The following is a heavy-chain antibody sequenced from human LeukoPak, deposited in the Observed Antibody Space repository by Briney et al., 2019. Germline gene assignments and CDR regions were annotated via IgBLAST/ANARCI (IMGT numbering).Heavy chain of an antibody. CDR2: ISYDGGNK. CDR1: GFTFSRYG. D-gene: IGHD3-9*01. J-gene: IGHJ4*02. V-gene: IGHV3-30*18. Sequence: GGSLRLSCAVSGFTFSRYGMHWVRQAPGKGPERVALISYDGGNKDYVDSVKGRFTVSRDNSRSTLYLQMNSLRPEDTAVYYCAKDRTTYNVLTGYQDYWGQGTLVTVSS. CDR3: AKDRTTYNVLTGYQDY.